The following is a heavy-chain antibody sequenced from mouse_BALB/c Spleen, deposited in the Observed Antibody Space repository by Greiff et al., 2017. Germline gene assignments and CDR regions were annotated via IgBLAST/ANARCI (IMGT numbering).Heavy chain of an antibody. J-gene: IGHJ4*01. CDR2: ISYSGST. CDR3: ARKGLYYGNYDAMDY. D-gene: IGHD2-1*01. Sequence: EVKLLESGPGLVKPSQSLSLTCTVTGYSITSDYAWNWIRQFPGNKLEWMGYISYSGSTSYNPSLKSRISITRDTSKNQFFLQLNSVTTEDTATYYCARKGLYYGNYDAMDYWGQGTSVTVSS. V-gene: IGHV3-2*02. CDR1: GYSITSDYA.